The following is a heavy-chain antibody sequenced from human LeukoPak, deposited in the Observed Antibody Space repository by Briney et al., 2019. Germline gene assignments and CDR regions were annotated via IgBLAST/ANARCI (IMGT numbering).Heavy chain of an antibody. CDR2: IYYSGST. J-gene: IGHJ6*02. V-gene: IGHV4-30-4*01. D-gene: IGHD4-17*01. Sequence: SQTLSLTCTVSGGSISSGDYYWSWIRQPPGKGLEWIGYIYYSGSTYYNPPLKSRVTISVDTSKNQFSLKLSSVTAADTAVYYCARVNGLGGDGDYQVDNYYGMDVWGQGTTVTVSS. CDR1: GGSISSGDYY. CDR3: ARVNGLGGDGDYQVDNYYGMDV.